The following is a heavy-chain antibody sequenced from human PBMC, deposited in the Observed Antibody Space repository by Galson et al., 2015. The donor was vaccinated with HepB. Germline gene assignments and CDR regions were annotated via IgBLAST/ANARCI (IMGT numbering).Heavy chain of an antibody. CDR2: INPSGGST. Sequence: SVKVSCKASGYTFTSYYMHWVRQAPGQGLEWMGIINPSGGSTSYAQKFQGRVTMTRDTSTSTVYMELSSLRSEDTAVYYCARGSYSSGWTGAYYFDYWGQGTLVTASS. CDR3: ARGSYSSGWTGAYYFDY. D-gene: IGHD6-19*01. V-gene: IGHV1-46*03. CDR1: GYTFTSYY. J-gene: IGHJ4*02.